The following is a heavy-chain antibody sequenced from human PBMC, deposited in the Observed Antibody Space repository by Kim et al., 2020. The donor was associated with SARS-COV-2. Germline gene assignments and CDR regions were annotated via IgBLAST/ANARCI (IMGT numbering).Heavy chain of an antibody. J-gene: IGHJ6*02. CDR2: IIPIFGTA. D-gene: IGHD3-16*01. CDR3: ARDPHTRGQGGDYYYYGMDV. CDR1: GGTFSSYA. V-gene: IGHV1-69*13. Sequence: SVKVSCKASGGTFSSYAISWVRQAPGQGLEWMGGIIPIFGTANYAQKFQGRVTITADESTSTAYMELSSLRSEDTAVYYCARDPHTRGQGGDYYYYGMDVWGQGTTVTVSS.